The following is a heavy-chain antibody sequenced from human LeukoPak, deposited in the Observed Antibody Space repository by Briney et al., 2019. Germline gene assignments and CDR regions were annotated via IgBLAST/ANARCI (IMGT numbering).Heavy chain of an antibody. D-gene: IGHD2-15*01. CDR3: ARYARYCSGGSCYKGRFDY. V-gene: IGHV4-39*07. Sequence: KSSETLTLTCTVSGGSISSSSYYWGWIRQPPGKGLEWIGSIYYSGSTYYNPSLKSRVTISVDTSRNQFSLKLSSVTAADTAVYYCARYARYCSGGSCYKGRFDYWGQGTLVTVSS. CDR1: GGSISSSSYY. CDR2: IYYSGST. J-gene: IGHJ4*02.